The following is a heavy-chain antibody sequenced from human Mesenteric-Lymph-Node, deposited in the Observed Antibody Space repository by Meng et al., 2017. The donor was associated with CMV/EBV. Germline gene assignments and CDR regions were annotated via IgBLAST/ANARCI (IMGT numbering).Heavy chain of an antibody. CDR2: ISSSGSTI. Sequence: GESLKISCAASGFTFSSYEMNWVRQAPGKGLEWVSYISSSGSTIYYADSVKGRFTISRDNSKNTLYLQMNSLRPEDTAVYYCARIGYGDYVVGALDYWGQGTLVTVSS. J-gene: IGHJ4*02. V-gene: IGHV3-48*03. D-gene: IGHD4-17*01. CDR3: ARIGYGDYVVGALDY. CDR1: GFTFSSYE.